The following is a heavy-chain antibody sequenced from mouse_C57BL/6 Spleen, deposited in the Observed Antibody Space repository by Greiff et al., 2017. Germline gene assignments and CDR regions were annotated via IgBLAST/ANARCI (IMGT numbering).Heavy chain of an antibody. V-gene: IGHV5-17*01. CDR3: ARDDGYYQYYFDY. CDR2: ISSGSSTI. D-gene: IGHD2-3*01. CDR1: GFTFSDYG. J-gene: IGHJ2*01. Sequence: DVKLVESGGGLVKPGGSLKLSCAASGFTFSDYGMHWVRQAPEKGLEWVAYISSGSSTIYYADTVKGRFTISRDNANNTLFLQMTSLRSEDTAMYYCARDDGYYQYYFDYWGQGTTLTVSS.